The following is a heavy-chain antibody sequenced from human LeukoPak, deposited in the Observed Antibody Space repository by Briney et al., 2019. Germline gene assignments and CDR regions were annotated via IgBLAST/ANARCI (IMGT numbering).Heavy chain of an antibody. CDR1: GYTFTGYY. V-gene: IGHV1-2*02. CDR2: INPNSGGT. D-gene: IGHD3-10*01. CDR3: ARDTSLLWFGDRNQTYYYYYYMDV. Sequence: ASVKVSCKASGYTFTGYYMHWVRQAPGQGLEWMGWINPNSGGTNYAQKFQGRVTMTRDTSISTAYMELSRLRSDDTAVYYCARDTSLLWFGDRNQTYYYYYYMDVWGKGTTVTVSS. J-gene: IGHJ6*03.